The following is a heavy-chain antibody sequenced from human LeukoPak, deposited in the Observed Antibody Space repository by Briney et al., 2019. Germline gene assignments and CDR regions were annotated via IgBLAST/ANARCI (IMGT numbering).Heavy chain of an antibody. D-gene: IGHD3-10*01. CDR1: GFTFSSYS. J-gene: IGHJ4*02. Sequence: GGSLRLSCAASGFTFSSYSMNWVRQAPGKGLEWVSSISSSSSYIYYADSVKGRFTISRDNAKNSLYLQMNSLRAEDTAVYYCARVKRFGELTFYFDYWGQGTLVTVSS. V-gene: IGHV3-21*01. CDR3: ARVKRFGELTFYFDY. CDR2: ISSSSSYI.